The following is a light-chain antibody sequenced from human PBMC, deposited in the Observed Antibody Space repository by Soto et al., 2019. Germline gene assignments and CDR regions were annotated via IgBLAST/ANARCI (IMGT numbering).Light chain of an antibody. CDR3: QKDNSAPPVT. Sequence: DIQMTQSPSSLSASVGDRVTISCRASQVINNYLAWYQQKPGKVPKLLIYAASTLQSGVPSRFSGSGSGTDFTLTISSLQPEDVATYYCQKDNSAPPVTFGPGTKVDV. J-gene: IGKJ3*01. CDR2: AAS. CDR1: QVINNY. V-gene: IGKV1-27*01.